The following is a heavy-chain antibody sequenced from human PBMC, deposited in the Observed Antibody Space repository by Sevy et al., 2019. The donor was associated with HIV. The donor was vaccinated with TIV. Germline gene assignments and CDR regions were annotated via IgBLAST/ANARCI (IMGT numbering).Heavy chain of an antibody. Sequence: ASVKVSCKASGGTFSSYAVSWVRQAPGQGLEWMGGIIPIFDIVNSAQMFQGRVTITADESASTVYMELSSLRSEDTAVYYCARVDSTSFRNSYYHMDVWGKGTTVTVSS. CDR3: ARVDSTSFRNSYYHMDV. J-gene: IGHJ6*03. CDR2: IIPIFDIV. D-gene: IGHD6-6*01. V-gene: IGHV1-69*13. CDR1: GGTFSSYA.